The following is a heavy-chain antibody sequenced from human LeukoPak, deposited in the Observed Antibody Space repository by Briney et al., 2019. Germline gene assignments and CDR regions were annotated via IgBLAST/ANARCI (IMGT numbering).Heavy chain of an antibody. Sequence: SETLSLTCTVSGGSISSGSYYWSWLRQPAGKGLEWIGRIYTSGSTNYNPSLKSRVTISVDTSKNQFSLKLSSVTAADTAVYYCASGYCGGDCTSFVAKHNWFDPWGQGTLVTVSS. V-gene: IGHV4-61*02. D-gene: IGHD2-21*01. J-gene: IGHJ5*02. CDR2: IYTSGST. CDR3: ASGYCGGDCTSFVAKHNWFDP. CDR1: GGSISSGSYY.